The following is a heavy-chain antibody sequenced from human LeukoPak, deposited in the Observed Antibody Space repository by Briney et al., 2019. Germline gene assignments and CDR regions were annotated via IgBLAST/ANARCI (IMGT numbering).Heavy chain of an antibody. CDR2: INHSGST. D-gene: IGHD1-1*01. J-gene: IGHJ6*02. CDR1: GGSFSGYY. CDR3: ARVGGTNYYYYGMDV. Sequence: SETLSLTCAVYGGSFSGYYWSWIRQPPGKGLEWIGEINHSGSTNYNPSLKSRVTISVDTSKNQFSLKLSSVTAADTAVYYCARVGGTNYYYYGMDVWGQGTTVTVSS. V-gene: IGHV4-34*01.